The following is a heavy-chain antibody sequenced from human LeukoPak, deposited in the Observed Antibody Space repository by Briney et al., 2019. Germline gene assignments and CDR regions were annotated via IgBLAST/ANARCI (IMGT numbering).Heavy chain of an antibody. Sequence: GGSLRLSCAASGFTVSGFYLHLVRQAPGKGLEWVSGTYSAETSYYADSVRGRFTISRDNSRNTVSLEMNNLGAEDTAVYYCARGVFDSGAYSHDAFDVWGRGTMVTVSS. D-gene: IGHD3-22*01. V-gene: IGHV3-53*01. J-gene: IGHJ3*01. CDR2: TYSAETS. CDR1: GFTVSGFY. CDR3: ARGVFDSGAYSHDAFDV.